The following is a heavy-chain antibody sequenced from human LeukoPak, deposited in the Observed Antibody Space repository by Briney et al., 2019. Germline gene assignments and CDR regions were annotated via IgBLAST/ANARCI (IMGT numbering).Heavy chain of an antibody. CDR3: GSGGPRGLPAAIF. Sequence: SVKVSCKASGGTFSSYAISWVRQAPGQGLEWMGRIIPILGIANYAQKFQGRVTITADKSTSTAYMELSSLRSEDTAVYYCGSGGPRGLPAAIFWGQGTLVTVSS. V-gene: IGHV1-69*04. D-gene: IGHD2-2*02. J-gene: IGHJ4*02. CDR1: GGTFSSYA. CDR2: IIPILGIA.